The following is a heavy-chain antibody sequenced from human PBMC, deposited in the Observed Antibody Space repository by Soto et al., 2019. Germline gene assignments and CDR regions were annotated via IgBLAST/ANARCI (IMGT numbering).Heavy chain of an antibody. D-gene: IGHD3-10*01. V-gene: IGHV1-2*04. CDR1: GYAFAGCY. CDR2: INPNSGGT. Sequence: ASAKPSCKDPGYAFAGCYMYWAQQEPGQGLEWMGWINPNSGGTNYAQKFQGWVTMTRDTSISTAYMELSRLRSDDTAVYYCARGERVGELSKPGMDVWGQGTTVTVSS. J-gene: IGHJ6*02. CDR3: ARGERVGELSKPGMDV.